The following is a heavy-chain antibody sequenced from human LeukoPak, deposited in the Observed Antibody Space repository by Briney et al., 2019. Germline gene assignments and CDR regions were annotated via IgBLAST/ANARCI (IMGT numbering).Heavy chain of an antibody. J-gene: IGHJ6*03. CDR2: ILYDGSNK. Sequence: PGGSLRLSCVASGFTSSHYSLHWVRQAPGKGLEWMTLILYDGSNKYYADSVRGRFTISRDNSKNTLYLQMNSLRAEDTAVYYCARGPRNFLGIYMDVWGKGTTVTVSS. CDR1: GFTSSHYS. D-gene: IGHD3-3*01. CDR3: ARGPRNFLGIYMDV. V-gene: IGHV3-30*14.